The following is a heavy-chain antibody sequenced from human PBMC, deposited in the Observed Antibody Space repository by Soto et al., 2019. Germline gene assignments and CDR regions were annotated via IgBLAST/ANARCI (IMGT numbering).Heavy chain of an antibody. CDR2: ISYDGSNK. V-gene: IGHV3-30-3*01. Sequence: GGSLRLSCAASGFTFSSYAMHWVRQAPGKGLEWVAVISYDGSNKYYADSVKGRFTISRDNSKNTLYLQMNSLRAEDTAVYYCARPQLAKTRRGYYFDYWGQGTLVTVSS. J-gene: IGHJ4*02. CDR1: GFTFSSYA. CDR3: ARPQLAKTRRGYYFDY. D-gene: IGHD2-2*01.